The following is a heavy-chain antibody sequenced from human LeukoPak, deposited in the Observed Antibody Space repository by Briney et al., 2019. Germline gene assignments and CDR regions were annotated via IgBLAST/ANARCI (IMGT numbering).Heavy chain of an antibody. D-gene: IGHD1-26*01. CDR3: ATSNPPLVRELLRC. V-gene: IGHV1-24*01. J-gene: IGHJ4*02. CDR2: FDPEDGET. Sequence: GVSVKVSCKVSGYTLTELSMHWVRQAPGKGLEWMGGFDPEDGETIYAQKFQGRVTMTEDTSTDTAYMELSSLRSEDTAVYYCATSNPPLVRELLRCWGQGTLVTVSS. CDR1: GYTLTELS.